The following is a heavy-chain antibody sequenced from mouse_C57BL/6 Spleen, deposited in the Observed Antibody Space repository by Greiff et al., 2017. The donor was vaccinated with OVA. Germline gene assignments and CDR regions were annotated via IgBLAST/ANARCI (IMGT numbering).Heavy chain of an antibody. J-gene: IGHJ2*01. CDR3: ASTGDFDY. Sequence: DVKLVESGGGLVKPGGSLKLSCAASGFTFSDYGMHWVRQAPEKGLEWVAYISSGSSTIYYADTVKGRFTISRDNAKNTLFLQMTSLRSEDTAMYYCASTGDFDYWGQGTTLTVSS. D-gene: IGHD1-1*02. CDR1: GFTFSDYG. V-gene: IGHV5-17*01. CDR2: ISSGSSTI.